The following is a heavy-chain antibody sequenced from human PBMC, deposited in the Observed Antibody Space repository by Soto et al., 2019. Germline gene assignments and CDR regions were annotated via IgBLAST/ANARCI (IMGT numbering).Heavy chain of an antibody. J-gene: IGHJ4*02. CDR1: GGSISSGGYY. CDR2: IYYSGST. CDR3: ARGITITMIVASWGPYYFDY. V-gene: IGHV4-31*03. Sequence: QVQLQESGPGLVKPSQTLSLTCTVSGGSISSGGYYWSWIRQHPGKGLEWIGYIYYSGSTYYNPSLQSRVTISVDTSKNQSSLKLSSVTAADTAVYYCARGITITMIVASWGPYYFDYWGQGTLVTVSS. D-gene: IGHD3-22*01.